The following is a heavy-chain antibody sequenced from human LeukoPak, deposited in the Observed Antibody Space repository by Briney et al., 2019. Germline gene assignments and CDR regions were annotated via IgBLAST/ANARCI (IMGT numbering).Heavy chain of an antibody. V-gene: IGHV3-33*06. Sequence: GGSLRLSCTASGFTFSSYGMHWVRQAPGNGLEWVATIWYEERTKYYIDSVKGRFTTSRDNSKNTFYLQMNSLRVDDTAIYYCAKEGIYLKSSLEDWGQGTLVTVSS. J-gene: IGHJ4*02. CDR3: AKEGIYLKSSLED. CDR2: IWYEERTK. D-gene: IGHD5-12*01. CDR1: GFTFSSYG.